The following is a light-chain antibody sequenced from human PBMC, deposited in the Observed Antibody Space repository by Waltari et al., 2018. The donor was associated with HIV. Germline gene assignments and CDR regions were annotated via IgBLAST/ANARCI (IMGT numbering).Light chain of an antibody. CDR3: AAWDDSLKGYV. V-gene: IGLV1-44*01. CDR2: SNN. J-gene: IGLJ1*01. Sequence: QSVLTQPPSASGTPGPRVTIPCSGSSSTIGSHTINWSQQLPGTAPKLLIYSNNQRPSGFPDRFSGSKSGTSASLAISGLQSEDEADYYCAAWDDSLKGYVFGTGTTVTVL. CDR1: SSTIGSHT.